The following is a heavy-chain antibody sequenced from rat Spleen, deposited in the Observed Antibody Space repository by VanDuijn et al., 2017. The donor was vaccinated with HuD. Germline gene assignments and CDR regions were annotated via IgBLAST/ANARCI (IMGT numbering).Heavy chain of an antibody. Sequence: EVKLVESGGGLVQPGRSLKLSCAASGFNFNDYWMGWVRQAPGKGLEWVASITNTGDSTSSPDSVKGRFTISRDNAKSTLYLQMNSLRSEDTATYYCARRHYGYTDYFDYWGQGVMVTVSS. CDR2: ITNTGDST. V-gene: IGHV5-31*01. D-gene: IGHD1-9*01. J-gene: IGHJ2*01. CDR1: GFNFNDYW. CDR3: ARRHYGYTDYFDY.